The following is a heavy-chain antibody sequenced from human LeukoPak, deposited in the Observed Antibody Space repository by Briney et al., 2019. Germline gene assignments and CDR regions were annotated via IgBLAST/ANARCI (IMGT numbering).Heavy chain of an antibody. CDR1: GFTFRNYW. Sequence: GALRLSCATSGFTFRNYWMGWVRQAPGKGLEWVANTKPDGTAEYYADSVRGRFTTSRDSAKNSLYLQMNGLRTEDAALYYCARASYYYDTSGLGAFDIWGQGTLVTASS. V-gene: IGHV3-7*03. D-gene: IGHD3-22*01. CDR3: ARASYYYDTSGLGAFDI. CDR2: TKPDGTAE. J-gene: IGHJ3*02.